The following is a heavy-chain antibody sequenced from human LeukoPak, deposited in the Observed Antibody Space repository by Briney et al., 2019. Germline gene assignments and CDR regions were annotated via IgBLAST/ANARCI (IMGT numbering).Heavy chain of an antibody. CDR1: GGSFSNYY. CDR2: INHSGSI. V-gene: IGHV4-34*01. CDR3: ARDSAAYGAFDY. J-gene: IGHJ4*02. D-gene: IGHD4-17*01. Sequence: PSETLSLTCAVYGGSFSNYYWSWIRQSPGKGLDWIGEINHSGSINYNPSLKSRVTISVDTSKNQLSLKLSSVTAADTAVYYCARDSAAYGAFDYWGQGTLVTVSS.